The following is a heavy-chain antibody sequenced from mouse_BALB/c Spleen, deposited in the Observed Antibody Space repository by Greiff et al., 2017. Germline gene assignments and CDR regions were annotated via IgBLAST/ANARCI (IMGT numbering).Heavy chain of an antibody. D-gene: IGHD2-4*01. Sequence: EVQLVESGGGLVQPGGSRKLSCAASGFTFSSFGMHWVRQAPEKGLEWVAYISSGRSTIYYADTVKGRFTISRDNPKNILFLQMTSLRSEDTAMYYCARAPYDDYDGGVPYAMDYWGQGTSVTVSS. J-gene: IGHJ4*01. CDR2: ISSGRSTI. CDR3: ARAPYDDYDGGVPYAMDY. V-gene: IGHV5-17*02. CDR1: GFTFSSFG.